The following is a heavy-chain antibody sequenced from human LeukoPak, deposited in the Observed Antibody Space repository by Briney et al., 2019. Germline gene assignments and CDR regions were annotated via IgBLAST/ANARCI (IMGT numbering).Heavy chain of an antibody. Sequence: GGSLRPSCAASGFTFSSYGMHWVRQAPGKGLEWVAVISYDGSNKYYADSVKGRFTISRDNSKNTLYLQMNSLRAEDTAVYYCAKVGSNSSYGMDVWGQGTTVTVSS. V-gene: IGHV3-30*18. CDR2: ISYDGSNK. J-gene: IGHJ6*02. CDR1: GFTFSSYG. CDR3: AKVGSNSSYGMDV. D-gene: IGHD3-10*01.